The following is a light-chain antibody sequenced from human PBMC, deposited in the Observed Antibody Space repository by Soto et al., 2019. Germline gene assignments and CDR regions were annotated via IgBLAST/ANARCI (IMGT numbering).Light chain of an antibody. Sequence: QSVLTQSSSASASLGSSVKLTCTLSSGHSSYIIAWHQQQPGKAPRYLMKLEGSGSYNKGSGVPDRFSGSSSGADRYLTISNLQFEDEADYYCETWDSKTHVFGTGTQVTVL. CDR3: ETWDSKTHV. CDR2: LEGSGSY. CDR1: SGHSSYI. V-gene: IGLV4-60*02. J-gene: IGLJ1*01.